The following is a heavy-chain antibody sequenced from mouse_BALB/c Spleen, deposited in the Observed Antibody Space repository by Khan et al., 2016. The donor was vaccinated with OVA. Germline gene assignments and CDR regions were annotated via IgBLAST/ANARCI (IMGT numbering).Heavy chain of an antibody. J-gene: IGHJ2*01. V-gene: IGHV1-63*02. CDR1: GFTFTNYW. CDR2: IHPGGGYT. Sequence: QVQLQQSRSELVRPGTSVKMSCKAAGFTFTNYWICWLKQRPGNGLEWIGDIHPGGGYTYYNENVKVRTTLTADASPNTVYMQLISLTSEDSAIYYCARGSRNDYYFDYWGQGTTLTVSS. CDR3: ARGSRNDYYFDY.